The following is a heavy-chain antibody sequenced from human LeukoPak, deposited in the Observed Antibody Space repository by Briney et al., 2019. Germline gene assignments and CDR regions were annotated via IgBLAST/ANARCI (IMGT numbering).Heavy chain of an antibody. Sequence: ASVKVSCKASGYTFNTFGITWVRQAPGQGLEWLGWIAVYNGDTNYAQKLQGRVTMTTDTSTSTAYMELRSLRSDDTAVYYCAREVIAAAGLPLYYFDYWGQGTLVTASS. CDR1: GYTFNTFG. CDR2: IAVYNGDT. V-gene: IGHV1-18*01. CDR3: AREVIAAAGLPLYYFDY. J-gene: IGHJ4*02. D-gene: IGHD6-13*01.